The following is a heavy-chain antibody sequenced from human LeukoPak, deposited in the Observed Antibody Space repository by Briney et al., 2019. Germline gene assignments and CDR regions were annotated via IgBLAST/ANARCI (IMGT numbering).Heavy chain of an antibody. CDR2: IRGDSTET. D-gene: IGHD3-3*01. CDR3: ARGHFGVVLDY. V-gene: IGHV3-21*01. CDR1: GFTFSSYS. J-gene: IGHJ4*02. Sequence: GGSLRLSCAGAGFTFSSYSMIWVRQAAREGLEWVSSIRGDSTETRQAASVLGRFTISRDNAKKSLYLQMNSLRAEDTAVYYCARGHFGVVLDYWGQGTLVTVSS.